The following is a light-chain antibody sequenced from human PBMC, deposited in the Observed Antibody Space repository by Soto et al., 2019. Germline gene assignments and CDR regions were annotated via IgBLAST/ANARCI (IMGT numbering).Light chain of an antibody. CDR3: QQYGDSPLT. Sequence: EIVFTQSPGTLSVSPGERSTLSFMSSQTVSGSYVAWYQQKPGQTPRLLIYGASSRATGIPDRFSGSGSGTDFTLTISRLEPEDFAVYHCQQYGDSPLTFGGGTKVDIK. J-gene: IGKJ4*01. CDR2: GAS. V-gene: IGKV3-20*01. CDR1: QTVSGSY.